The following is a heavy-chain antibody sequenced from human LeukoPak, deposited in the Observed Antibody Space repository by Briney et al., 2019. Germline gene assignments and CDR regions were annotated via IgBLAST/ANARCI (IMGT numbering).Heavy chain of an antibody. Sequence: ASVEVSCKASGYTFTSYEINRVRQAPGPGVEGMGWMNPNSGNTGYAQKFQGRVTMTRNTSISTAYMELSSLRSEDTAVYYCARGHRYCSGGSCYSKNWFDPWGQGTLVTVSS. D-gene: IGHD2-15*01. CDR3: ARGHRYCSGGSCYSKNWFDP. CDR1: GYTFTSYE. V-gene: IGHV1-8*01. J-gene: IGHJ5*02. CDR2: MNPNSGNT.